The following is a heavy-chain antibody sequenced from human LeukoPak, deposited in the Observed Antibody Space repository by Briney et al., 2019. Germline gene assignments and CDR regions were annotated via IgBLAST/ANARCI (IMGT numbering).Heavy chain of an antibody. V-gene: IGHV1-69*05. D-gene: IGHD2-2*01. Sequence: SVKVSCKASGYTFTGYYMHWVRQAPGQGLEWMGGIIPIFGTANYAQKFQGRVTITTDESTSTAYMELSSLRSEDTAVYYCARARRVVPAAIMHYYYYMDVWGKGTTVTVSS. CDR1: GYTFTGYY. CDR2: IIPIFGTA. CDR3: ARARRVVPAAIMHYYYYMDV. J-gene: IGHJ6*03.